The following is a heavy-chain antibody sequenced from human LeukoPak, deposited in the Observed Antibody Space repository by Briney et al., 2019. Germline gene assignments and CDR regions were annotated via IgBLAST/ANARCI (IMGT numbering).Heavy chain of an antibody. V-gene: IGHV3-30*18. CDR1: GFTFSSYG. Sequence: PGRSLRLSCAASGFTFSSYGMHWVRQAPGKGLEWVAVISYDGSNKYYADSVKGRFTISRDNSKNTLYLQMNSLRAEDTAVYYCAKDLTYYYDSSGYHTSPDYWGQGTLVTVSS. D-gene: IGHD3-22*01. J-gene: IGHJ4*02. CDR3: AKDLTYYYDSSGYHTSPDY. CDR2: ISYDGSNK.